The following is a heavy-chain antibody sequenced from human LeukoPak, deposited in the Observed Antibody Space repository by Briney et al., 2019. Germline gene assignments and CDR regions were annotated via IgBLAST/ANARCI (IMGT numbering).Heavy chain of an antibody. CDR3: ARAVTMYYFDY. CDR1: GGSLSSGGYS. Sequence: PSETLSLTCAVSGGSLSSGGYSWRWIRQPPGRGLEWIGYIYYSGSTYYNPSLKSRVTISVDTSKNQFSLKLSSVTAADTAVYYCARAVTMYYFDYWGQGTLVTVSS. CDR2: IYYSGST. D-gene: IGHD4-17*01. J-gene: IGHJ4*02. V-gene: IGHV4-31*11.